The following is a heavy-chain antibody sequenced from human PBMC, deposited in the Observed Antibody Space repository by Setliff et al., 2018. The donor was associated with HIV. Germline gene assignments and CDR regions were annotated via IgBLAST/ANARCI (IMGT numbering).Heavy chain of an antibody. D-gene: IGHD3-22*01. J-gene: IGHJ4*02. CDR3: AAGPNYYDSSGYYYDFDY. V-gene: IGHV1-58*02. CDR1: GFTFTSSA. CDR2: IVVGSGNT. Sequence: SVKVSCKASGFTFTSSAMQWVRQARGQRLEWIGWIVVGSGNTNYAQKFQERVTITGDMSTSTVYMELSSLRSEDTAVYYCAAGPNYYDSSGYYYDFDYWGQGALVTVSS.